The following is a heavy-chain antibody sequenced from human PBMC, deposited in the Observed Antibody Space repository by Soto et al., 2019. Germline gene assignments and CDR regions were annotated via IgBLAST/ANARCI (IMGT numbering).Heavy chain of an antibody. D-gene: IGHD5-12*01. CDR2: IIPMFATP. CDR1: GGTFSSYS. V-gene: IGHV1-69*13. CDR3: ARDFGDGYNIGAFDF. Sequence: SVKVSFKASGGTFSSYSINWVRQAPGQGLEWMGGIIPMFATPNYAPTFQGRVTITADESTSTAYMELSSLISEDTAVYYCARDFGDGYNIGAFDFWGQGTMVTVSS. J-gene: IGHJ3*01.